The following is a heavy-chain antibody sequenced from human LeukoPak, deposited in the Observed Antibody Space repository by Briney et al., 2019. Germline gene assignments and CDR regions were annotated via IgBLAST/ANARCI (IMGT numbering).Heavy chain of an antibody. D-gene: IGHD2-15*01. V-gene: IGHV3-23*01. CDR2: ISDSGRAT. CDR1: GFTFSSYA. Sequence: GGSLRLTCAVSGFTFSSYAMSWVRQAPGKGLEWVSAISDSGRATSYADSVKGRFTISRDNSKNTLYLQMNSLRAEDTAVYYCAKELSGREIDCWGQGTLVTVSS. CDR3: AKELSGREIDC. J-gene: IGHJ4*02.